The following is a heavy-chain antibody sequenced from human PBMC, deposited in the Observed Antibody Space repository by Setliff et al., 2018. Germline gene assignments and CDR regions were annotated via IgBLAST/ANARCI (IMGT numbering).Heavy chain of an antibody. J-gene: IGHJ5*02. V-gene: IGHV4-61*02. CDR3: ARHVWGSSSWYNWFDP. CDR2: IYTGGST. D-gene: IGHD6-13*01. Sequence: SETLSLTCSVSGDSINSGTYYWSWFRQSAGKGLGWIGRIYTGGSTNYNPSLKSRVTISLDTSKNHFSLTLTSVTAADTAVYYCARHVWGSSSWYNWFDPWGQGTLVTVSS. CDR1: GDSINSGTYY.